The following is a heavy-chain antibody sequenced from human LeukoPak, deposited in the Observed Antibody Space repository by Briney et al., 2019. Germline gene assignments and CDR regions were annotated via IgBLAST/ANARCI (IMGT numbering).Heavy chain of an antibody. Sequence: PSETLSLTCAFKGGSSIVYSWGWIPHPQGKGLEWIGEINHSGSTNYNPSLKSRVTISVDTSENQFSLKLSSVTAADTAVYYCASASITRYYFDYWGQGTLVTVSS. CDR1: GGSSIVYS. V-gene: IGHV4-34*01. CDR3: ASASITRYYFDY. D-gene: IGHD4-11*01. CDR2: INHSGST. J-gene: IGHJ4*02.